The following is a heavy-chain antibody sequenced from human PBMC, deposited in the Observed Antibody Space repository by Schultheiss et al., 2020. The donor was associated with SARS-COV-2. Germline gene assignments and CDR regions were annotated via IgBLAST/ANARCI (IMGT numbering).Heavy chain of an antibody. CDR2: IIPIFGTA. CDR1: GYTFTSYG. J-gene: IGHJ6*02. D-gene: IGHD1-26*01. V-gene: IGHV1-69*01. Sequence: KISCKASGYTFTSYGISWVRQAPGQGLEWMGGIIPIFGTANYAQKFQGRVTITADESTSTAYMELSSLRSEDTAVYYCARRLSRTEWDYYYGMDVWGQGTTVTVSS. CDR3: ARRLSRTEWDYYYGMDV.